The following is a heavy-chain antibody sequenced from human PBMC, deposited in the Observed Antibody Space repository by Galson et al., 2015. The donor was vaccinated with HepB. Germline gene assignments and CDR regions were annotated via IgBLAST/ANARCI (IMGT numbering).Heavy chain of an antibody. V-gene: IGHV1-18*01. CDR2: ISAYNGNT. D-gene: IGHD2-15*01. J-gene: IGHJ4*02. CDR3: ARDHPLCSGGSCAIDY. CDR1: GYTFTSYG. Sequence: SVKVSCKASGYTFTSYGISWVRQAPGQGLEWMGWISAYNGNTNYAQKLQGRVTMTTDTSTSTAYMELRSLRSDDTAVYYCARDHPLCSGGSCAIDYWGQGTLVTVSS.